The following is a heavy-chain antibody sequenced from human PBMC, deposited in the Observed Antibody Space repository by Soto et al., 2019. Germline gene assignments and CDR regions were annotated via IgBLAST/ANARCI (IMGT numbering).Heavy chain of an antibody. D-gene: IGHD3-10*01. CDR2: IYYSGSA. CDR3: ARGVGFGYYYYHMDL. Sequence: SEALSITCTVSVDSFTSCSDYWSWIRHPPGKGLEWIGYIYYSGSADYNPSLGSRVTISIDTSKNQFSLKLTSVTAADTAVYYCARGVGFGYYYYHMDLWGQGTTVTVSS. CDR1: VDSFTSCSDY. V-gene: IGHV4-61*01. J-gene: IGHJ6*02.